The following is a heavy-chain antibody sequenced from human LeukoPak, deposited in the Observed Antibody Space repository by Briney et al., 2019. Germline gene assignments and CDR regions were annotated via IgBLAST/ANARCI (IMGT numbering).Heavy chain of an antibody. CDR2: IIPIFGTA. J-gene: IGHJ4*02. CDR1: GGTFSSYA. Sequence: GASVKVSRKASGGTFSSYAISWVRQAPGQGLEWMGGIIPIFGTANYAQKFQGRVTITADESTSTAYMELSSLRSEDTAVYYCARSDIVVVPAACYFDYWGQGTLVTVSS. D-gene: IGHD2-2*01. CDR3: ARSDIVVVPAACYFDY. V-gene: IGHV1-69*13.